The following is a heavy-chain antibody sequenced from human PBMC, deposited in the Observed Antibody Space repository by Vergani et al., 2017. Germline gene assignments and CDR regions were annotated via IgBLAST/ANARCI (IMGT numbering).Heavy chain of an antibody. V-gene: IGHV3-73*01. CDR1: GFTFSSYA. CDR2: IRSKANSYAT. D-gene: IGHD3-10*01. Sequence: VQLVESGGGVVQPGRSLRLSCAASGFTFSSYAMHWVRQAPGKGLEWVGRIRSKANSYATAYAASVKGRFTISRDDSKNTAYLQMNSLKTEDTAVYYCAREALMVRGVNDYWGQGTLVTVSS. J-gene: IGHJ4*02. CDR3: AREALMVRGVNDY.